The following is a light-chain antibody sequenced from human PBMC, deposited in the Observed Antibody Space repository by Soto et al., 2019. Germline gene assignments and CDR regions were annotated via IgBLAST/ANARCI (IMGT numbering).Light chain of an antibody. CDR2: KVN. J-gene: IGLJ2*01. CDR3: SSYAGSKNLV. Sequence: QSVLTQPPSASGSPGQSVTISCTGTSSDVGGYNSVSWYQQHPGKAPKLMIYKVNKRPSGVPDRFSASKSDNTASLTVSGLQAEDEADYYCSSYAGSKNLVFGGGTQLTVL. V-gene: IGLV2-8*01. CDR1: SSDVGGYNS.